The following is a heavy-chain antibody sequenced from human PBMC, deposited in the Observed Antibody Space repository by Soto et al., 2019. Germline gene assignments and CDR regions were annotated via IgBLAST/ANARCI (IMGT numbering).Heavy chain of an antibody. J-gene: IGHJ4*02. CDR2: IHHSGGT. D-gene: IGHD5-12*01. V-gene: IGHV4-4*02. Sequence: QVQLQESGPGLVKPSGTLSLSCAVSGGSVSNNNWWSWVRQSPGNGLEWFGEIHHSGGTSYNPSLESRATLSVDKSKNELSLRLNYVTAADTAVYYCTKNSAYALDYWGLGILVTVSS. CDR1: GGSVSNNNW. CDR3: TKNSAYALDY.